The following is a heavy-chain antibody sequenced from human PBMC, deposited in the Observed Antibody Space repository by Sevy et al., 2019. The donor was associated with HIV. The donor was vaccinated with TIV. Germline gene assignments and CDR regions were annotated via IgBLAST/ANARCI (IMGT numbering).Heavy chain of an antibody. Sequence: ASVKVSCKASGYTFTSYYMHWVRQAPGQGLEWMGIINPSGGSTSYAQKFQGRVTMTRDTSTSTVYMELSSLRSEDTAVYYCARGQLQYDILTGYYNVIGFDYWGQRTLVTVSS. CDR3: ARGQLQYDILTGYYNVIGFDY. D-gene: IGHD3-9*01. J-gene: IGHJ4*02. CDR1: GYTFTSYY. V-gene: IGHV1-46*03. CDR2: INPSGGST.